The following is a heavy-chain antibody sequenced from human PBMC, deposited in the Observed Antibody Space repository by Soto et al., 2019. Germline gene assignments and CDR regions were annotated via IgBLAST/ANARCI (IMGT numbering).Heavy chain of an antibody. CDR2: ISGSGGSS. CDR1: GFAFSTYA. CDR3: AKVTKRAAAGRYEYYGMDV. D-gene: IGHD6-13*01. J-gene: IGHJ6*02. Sequence: GGSLRLSCAASGFAFSTYAMTWVRQAPGKGLEWVSVISGSGGSSYYADSVKGRFTISRDNSKNTLFLQMNGLRAEDTAVYYCAKVTKRAAAGRYEYYGMDVWGQGTTVTVSS. V-gene: IGHV3-23*01.